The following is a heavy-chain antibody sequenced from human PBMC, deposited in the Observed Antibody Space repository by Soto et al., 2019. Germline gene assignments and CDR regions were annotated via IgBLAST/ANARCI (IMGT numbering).Heavy chain of an antibody. D-gene: IGHD3-16*01. CDR1: GYSFTGFL. CDR3: ARRLGAITGDF. Sequence: PGGALETYRKGPGYSFTGFLLTLVRQMPGKGLECMGRIDPSASYNDYSPTFQGNVTSSADKSINTAYLQWSSLKDSDTAIYYCARRLGAITGDFWGQGTLVTVSS. J-gene: IGHJ4*02. CDR2: IDPSASYN. V-gene: IGHV5-10-1*01.